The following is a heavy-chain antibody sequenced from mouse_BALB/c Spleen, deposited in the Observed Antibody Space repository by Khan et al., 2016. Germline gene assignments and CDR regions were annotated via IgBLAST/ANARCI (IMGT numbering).Heavy chain of an antibody. CDR3: ARDLDY. J-gene: IGHJ4*01. CDR2: INPTTYYT. V-gene: IGHV1-7*01. Sequence: QVQLMESGAELAKPGASVKMSCKASGYTFTTYWMHWVQQRPGQGLEWIGYINPTTYYTEYNQKFKDKATLTADKSSSTAYMQLSSLTSEDSAVYYCARDLDYWCRGTSVTVSS. CDR1: GYTFTTYW.